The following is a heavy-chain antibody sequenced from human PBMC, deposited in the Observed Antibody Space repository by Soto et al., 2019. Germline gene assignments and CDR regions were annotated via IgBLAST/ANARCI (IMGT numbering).Heavy chain of an antibody. CDR2: ISAGGGST. CDR3: AKDTGEWVSVKGAFDI. J-gene: IGHJ3*02. D-gene: IGHD3-16*01. Sequence: EVQLLESGGGLVQPGGSLRLSCAASGFTFRNYAMSWVRQAPGKGLEWVSAISAGGGSTYYADSVKGRCTISRENSKNTLYLQMNSLRAVDTAIYYCAKDTGEWVSVKGAFDIWGQGTMVTVSS. CDR1: GFTFRNYA. V-gene: IGHV3-23*01.